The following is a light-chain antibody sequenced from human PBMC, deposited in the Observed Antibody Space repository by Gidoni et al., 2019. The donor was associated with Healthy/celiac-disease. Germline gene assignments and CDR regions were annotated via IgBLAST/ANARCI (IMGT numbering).Light chain of an antibody. CDR1: QSISSW. J-gene: IGKJ4*01. V-gene: IGKV1-5*03. CDR3: QQYNSYPLT. Sequence: DIQMTQSPSTLSASVGDRVTITCRASQSISSWLPWYQQKQGKAPKLLIYKASSLESGVPSRFSGSGSGTEFTLTISSLQPDDFATYYCQQYNSYPLTFGGGTKVEIK. CDR2: KAS.